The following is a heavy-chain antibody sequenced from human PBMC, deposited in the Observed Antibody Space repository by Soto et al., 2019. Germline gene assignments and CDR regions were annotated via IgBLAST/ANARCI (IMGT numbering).Heavy chain of an antibody. CDR2: IIPIFGTA. CDR1: EGTFSSYV. CDR3: TRVHHSSSWHFDS. J-gene: IGHJ4*02. Sequence: GASVKVSCKASEGTFSSYVISWVRQAPGQGLEWMGGIIPIFGTAYYAQTFRGRVTIAAAESTSTADMELSSLRSEDTAVYFCTRVHHSSSWHFDSWGQGTLVTVSS. V-gene: IGHV1-69*13. D-gene: IGHD6-13*01.